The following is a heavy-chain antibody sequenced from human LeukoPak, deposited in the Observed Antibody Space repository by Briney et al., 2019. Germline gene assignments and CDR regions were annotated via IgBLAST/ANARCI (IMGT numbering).Heavy chain of an antibody. Sequence: PGGSLRLSCAASGFTFSSYAMSWVRQAPGKGLEWVSAISGSGGSTYYADSVKGRFAISRDNSKNTLYLQMNSLRAEDTAVYYCAKDSPSVSQQYPFDYWGQGTLVTVSS. CDR2: ISGSGGST. V-gene: IGHV3-23*01. D-gene: IGHD5/OR15-5a*01. CDR1: GFTFSSYA. CDR3: AKDSPSVSQQYPFDY. J-gene: IGHJ4*02.